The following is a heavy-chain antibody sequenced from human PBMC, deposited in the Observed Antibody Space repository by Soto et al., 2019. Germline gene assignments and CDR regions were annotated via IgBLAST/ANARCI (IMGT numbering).Heavy chain of an antibody. Sequence: ASVKVSCKASGYTFTTFYIHWARQAPGQGLEWMGIINPGGGSTGYAQKFQGRVTMTRDTSTSTVYMNLSSLRSEDTAVYYCARGTTVSNIAAPDYWGQGTLVTVSS. J-gene: IGHJ4*02. CDR2: INPGGGST. CDR3: ARGTTVSNIAAPDY. CDR1: GYTFTTFY. D-gene: IGHD6-6*01. V-gene: IGHV1-46*01.